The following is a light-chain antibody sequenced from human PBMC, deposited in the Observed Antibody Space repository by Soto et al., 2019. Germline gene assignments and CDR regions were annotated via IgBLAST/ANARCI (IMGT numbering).Light chain of an antibody. J-gene: IGLJ1*01. Sequence: QSALTQPASVSGSPGQSITISCTGTSSDVGGYNYVSWYQQHPGKAPKLMIYDVSNRPSGVSNRFSGSKSGNTASLTISGLQAEDEADYYCSSYTRSSTPVFGTGTRSPS. CDR3: SSYTRSSTPV. V-gene: IGLV2-14*01. CDR2: DVS. CDR1: SSDVGGYNY.